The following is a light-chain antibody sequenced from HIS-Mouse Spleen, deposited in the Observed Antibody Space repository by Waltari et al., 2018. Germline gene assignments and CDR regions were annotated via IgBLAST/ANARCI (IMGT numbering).Light chain of an antibody. V-gene: IGLV1-47*01. Sequence: QSVLTQPPSASGTPGQWVTISCSGSSSNIGSNYVYWYQQLPGTAPKLLIYRNNQRPSGGPDRFSGSKSGTSASLAISGLRSEDEADYYCAAWDDSLSGPVFGGGTKLTVL. CDR3: AAWDDSLSGPV. CDR2: RNN. CDR1: SSNIGSNY. J-gene: IGLJ3*02.